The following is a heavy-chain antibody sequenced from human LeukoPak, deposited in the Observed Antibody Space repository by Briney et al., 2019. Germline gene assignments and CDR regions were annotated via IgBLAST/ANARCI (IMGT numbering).Heavy chain of an antibody. Sequence: PGGSLRLSCAASGFTVSNIYMSWVRQAPGKGLYWVSVTDRGGNTKYADPVKGRFTVSRDNAENTLYLQMNSLTVEDTAVYYCGTTTLSATWNYWGQGTLVTVSS. CDR3: GTTTLSATWNY. CDR2: TDRGGNT. V-gene: IGHV3-53*01. J-gene: IGHJ4*02. D-gene: IGHD3-16*02. CDR1: GFTVSNIY.